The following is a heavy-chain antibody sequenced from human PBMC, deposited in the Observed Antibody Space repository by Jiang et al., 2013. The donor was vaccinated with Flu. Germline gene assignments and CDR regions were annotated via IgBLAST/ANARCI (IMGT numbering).Heavy chain of an antibody. CDR3: ARERIYSSGWDYYYYGMDV. CDR2: ISYDGSNK. Sequence: EWVAVISYDGSNKYYADSVKGRFTISRDNSKNTLYLQMNSLRAEDTAVYYCARERIYSSGWDYYYYGMDVWGQGTTVTVSS. J-gene: IGHJ6*02. V-gene: IGHV3-30-3*01. D-gene: IGHD6-19*01.